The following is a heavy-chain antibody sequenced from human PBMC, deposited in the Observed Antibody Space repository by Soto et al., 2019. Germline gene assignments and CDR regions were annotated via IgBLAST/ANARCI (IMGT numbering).Heavy chain of an antibody. CDR3: PFGWGGGHEVY. V-gene: IGHV3-23*01. CDR2: ISGSGDRT. Sequence: EVQKLESGGGLVQPGGSLRLSCAASGLTFSAYPMSWVRQAPGKGLEWVSSISGSGDRTYYADSVKGRFTISRDNSKNTLYLQMNSLRVEDTAVYFCPFGWGGGHEVYWGQGTLVTVSS. CDR1: GLTFSAYP. D-gene: IGHD5-12*01. J-gene: IGHJ4*02.